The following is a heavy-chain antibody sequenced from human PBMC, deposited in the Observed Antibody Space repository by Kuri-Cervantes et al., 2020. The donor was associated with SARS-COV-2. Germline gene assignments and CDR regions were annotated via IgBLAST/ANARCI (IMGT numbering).Heavy chain of an antibody. J-gene: IGHJ4*02. CDR1: GESFSGHY. CDR2: INHVGST. V-gene: IGHV4-34*01. D-gene: IGHD3-10*01. Sequence: SETLSLTCAVYGESFSGHYWSWIRQPPGKGLEWIGEINHVGSTKYNPSLKSRVIVSVDTSKNQFSLNLTSVTAADTAVYFCARESYVSLDLWGQGAMVTVSS. CDR3: ARESYVSLDL.